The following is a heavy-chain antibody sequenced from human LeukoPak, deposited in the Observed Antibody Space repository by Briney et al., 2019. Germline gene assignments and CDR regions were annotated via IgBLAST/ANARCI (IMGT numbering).Heavy chain of an antibody. Sequence: PGGSLRLSCAASGFTFSDYYMGWVRQAPGKGLEWVSVIYSGGSTYYADSVKGRFTISRDNSKNTLYLQMNSLRAEDTAVYYCAGVDPDYYYGMDVWGQGTTVTVSS. V-gene: IGHV3-66*01. CDR1: GFTFSDYY. CDR2: IYSGGST. CDR3: AGVDPDYYYGMDV. J-gene: IGHJ6*02.